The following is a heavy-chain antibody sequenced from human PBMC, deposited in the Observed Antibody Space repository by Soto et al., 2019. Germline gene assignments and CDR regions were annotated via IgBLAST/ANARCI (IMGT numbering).Heavy chain of an antibody. V-gene: IGHV4-4*02. J-gene: IGHJ4*02. CDR1: GGFISSSTW. CDR2: IYHSGST. Sequence: SETPSLTCTAPGGFISSSTWWSWVRQPPGKGLEWIGEIYHSGSTNDNPSLKSRVTISVDKSKNQFSLKLSSVTAADTAVYYCARAAMGGSSWPCDYWGQGTLVTVS. D-gene: IGHD6-13*01. CDR3: ARAAMGGSSWPCDY.